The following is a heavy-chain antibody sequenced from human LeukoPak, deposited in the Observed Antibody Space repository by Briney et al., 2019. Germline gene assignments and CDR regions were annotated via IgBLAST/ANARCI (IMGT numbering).Heavy chain of an antibody. V-gene: IGHV4-61*10. CDR1: GGSFSSPNYY. CDR2: IYYSGST. D-gene: IGHD3-10*01. CDR3: ARVRLVRGVIIPDAFDI. J-gene: IGHJ3*02. Sequence: SETLSLTCTVSGGSFSSPNYYWSWIRQPAGKGQEWIGYIYYSGSTYYNPSLKSRVTISVDTSKNQFSLKLSSVTAADTAVYYCARVRLVRGVIIPDAFDIWGQGTMVTVSS.